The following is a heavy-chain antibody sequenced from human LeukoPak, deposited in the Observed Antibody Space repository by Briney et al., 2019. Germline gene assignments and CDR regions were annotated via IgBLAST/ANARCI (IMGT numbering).Heavy chain of an antibody. J-gene: IGHJ4*02. V-gene: IGHV4-39*07. CDR1: GGSISSSSYY. D-gene: IGHD3-22*01. Sequence: SETLSLTCTVSGGSISSSSYYWGWIRQPPGKGLEWIGSIYYSGSTYYNPSLKSRVTISVDTSKNQFSLKLSSVTAADTAVYYCARTRRFSYYYDSSGYSLFDYWGQGTLVTVSS. CDR2: IYYSGST. CDR3: ARTRRFSYYYDSSGYSLFDY.